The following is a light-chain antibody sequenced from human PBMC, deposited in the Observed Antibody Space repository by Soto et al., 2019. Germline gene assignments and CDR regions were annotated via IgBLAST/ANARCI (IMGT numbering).Light chain of an antibody. CDR3: AAWDDSLNGPV. V-gene: IGLV1-44*01. J-gene: IGLJ3*02. Sequence: QSVLTQPPSASGTPGQRVTISCSGSSSNIGSNTVNWYQQLPGTAPKLLIYNNNQRPSGVPDRFSGSKSGTSASLAISWLQSEDEADYYCAAWDDSLNGPVFGGGTQLTVL. CDR2: NNN. CDR1: SSNIGSNT.